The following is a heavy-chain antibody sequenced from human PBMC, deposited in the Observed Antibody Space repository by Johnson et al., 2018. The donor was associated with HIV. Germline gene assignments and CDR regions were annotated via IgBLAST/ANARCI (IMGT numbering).Heavy chain of an antibody. D-gene: IGHD3-16*01. CDR3: AKCIWGSSLIDAFDI. CDR2: ISYAGSNK. V-gene: IGHV3-30-3*02. Sequence: QVQLVESGGGVVQPGRSLRLSCAASGFTFSSYAMHWVRQAPGKGLEWVAVISYAGSNKYYADSVKGRFTISRDNSKNTLYLQMNSLRAEDTAVYYCAKCIWGSSLIDAFDIWGQGTMVTVSS. CDR1: GFTFSSYA. J-gene: IGHJ3*02.